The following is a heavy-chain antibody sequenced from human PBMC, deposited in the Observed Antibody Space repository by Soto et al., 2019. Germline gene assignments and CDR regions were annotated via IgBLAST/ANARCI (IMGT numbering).Heavy chain of an antibody. Sequence: SETLSLTCTVSGGSISSSSYYWGWIRQPPGKGLEWIGSIYYSGSTYYNPSLKSRVTISVDTSKNQFSLKLSSVTAADTAVYYCARRAIAARPRGIDYWGQGTLVTVSS. D-gene: IGHD6-6*01. CDR2: IYYSGST. CDR1: GGSISSSSYY. V-gene: IGHV4-39*01. CDR3: ARRAIAARPRGIDY. J-gene: IGHJ4*02.